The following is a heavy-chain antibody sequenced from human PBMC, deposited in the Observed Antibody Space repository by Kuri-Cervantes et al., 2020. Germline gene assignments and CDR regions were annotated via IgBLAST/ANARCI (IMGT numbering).Heavy chain of an antibody. J-gene: IGHJ4*02. CDR2: MNPNSGNT. V-gene: IGHV1-8*01. Sequence: ASVKVSCKASGYTFTSYDINWVRQATGQGIEWMGWMNPNSGNTGYAQKFQGRLTMTRNTSISTAYMELSSLRSEDTAVYYCARHRRSIAARVFWNWGQGTLVTVSS. D-gene: IGHD6-6*01. CDR3: ARHRRSIAARVFWN. CDR1: GYTFTSYD.